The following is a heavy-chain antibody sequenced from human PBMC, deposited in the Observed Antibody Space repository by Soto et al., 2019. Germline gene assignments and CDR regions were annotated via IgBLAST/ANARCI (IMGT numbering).Heavy chain of an antibody. CDR3: APTDIVVVPAAPGV. CDR2: ISGSGGST. V-gene: IGHV3-23*01. J-gene: IGHJ6*02. CDR1: GFTFSSYA. D-gene: IGHD2-2*01. Sequence: GGSLRLSCAASGFTFSSYAMSWVRQAPGKGLEWVSAISGSGGSTYYADSVKGRFTISRDNSKNTLYLQMNSLRAEDTAVYYCAPTDIVVVPAAPGVWGQGTTVTVSS.